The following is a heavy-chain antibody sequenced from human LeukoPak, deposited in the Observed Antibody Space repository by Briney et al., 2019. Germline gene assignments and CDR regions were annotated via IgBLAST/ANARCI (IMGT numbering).Heavy chain of an antibody. J-gene: IGHJ4*02. CDR3: AKSPAAYYFDY. Sequence: ETLSLTCTVSGGSISSGGYYWSWVRQAPGKGLEWVSAISGSGGRTYYADSVKGRFTISRDNSKNTLYLQMNSLRAEDTAVYYCAKSPAAYYFDYWGQGTLVTVSS. V-gene: IGHV3-23*01. D-gene: IGHD6-13*01. CDR2: ISGSGGRT. CDR1: GGSISSGGYY.